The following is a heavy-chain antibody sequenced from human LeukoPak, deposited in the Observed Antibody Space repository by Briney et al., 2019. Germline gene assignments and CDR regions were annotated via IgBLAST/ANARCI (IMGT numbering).Heavy chain of an antibody. CDR1: GFTFNTYS. V-gene: IGHV3-21*04. CDR2: ISPTSGHI. D-gene: IGHD2-2*01. Sequence: PGGSLRLSCAASGFTFNTYSMNWVRQAPGEGLEWVSSISPTSGHIYYADSVKGRFTISRDNSKNTLYLQMNSLRAEDTAVYYCVKSIVPADWGQGALVTVSS. J-gene: IGHJ4*02. CDR3: VKSIVPAD.